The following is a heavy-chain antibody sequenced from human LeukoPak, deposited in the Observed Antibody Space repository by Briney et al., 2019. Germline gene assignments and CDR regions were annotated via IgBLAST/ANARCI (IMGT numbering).Heavy chain of an antibody. V-gene: IGHV1-8*03. CDR3: ASGGWNYYDSSGLIAFDI. Sequence: ASVKVSCKASGYTFTSYDINWVRQATGQGLERMGWMKPNNGNTGYAQKVQRRFTITRNTSISTAYIELISLISEDTAVYYFASGGWNYYDSSGLIAFDIWGQGTMVTVSS. CDR2: MKPNNGNT. CDR1: GYTFTSYD. D-gene: IGHD3-22*01. J-gene: IGHJ3*02.